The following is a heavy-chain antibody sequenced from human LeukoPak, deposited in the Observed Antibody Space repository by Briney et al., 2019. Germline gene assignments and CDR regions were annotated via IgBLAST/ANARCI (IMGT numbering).Heavy chain of an antibody. Sequence: SETLSRNCTVSGGSISSDYWSWIRQPPGRGLEWIGYIYYSGITNYNPSLRSRVTISLDTSKNQFSLNLSSVTAADTAVYYCARQSQGYCSSTNCHSWFDPWGQGTLVSVSS. CDR2: IYYSGIT. J-gene: IGHJ5*02. CDR1: GGSISSDY. D-gene: IGHD2-2*01. V-gene: IGHV4-59*08. CDR3: ARQSQGYCSSTNCHSWFDP.